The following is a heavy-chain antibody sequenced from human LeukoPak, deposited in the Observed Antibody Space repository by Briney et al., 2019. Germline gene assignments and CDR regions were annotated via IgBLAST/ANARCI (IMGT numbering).Heavy chain of an antibody. CDR1: GFTFSNYG. CDR2: ISYDEGRI. J-gene: IGHJ4*02. CDR3: AKDQDYGGNSPLGY. D-gene: IGHD4-23*01. V-gene: IGHV3-30*18. Sequence: GGPLRLSCVASGFTFSNYGMHWVRQAPGKGLEWVAVISYDEGRIYYGDSVKGRFTVSRDNSKSMLYLQMKSLRAEDTAMYYCAKDQDYGGNSPLGYWGQGTLVTVSS.